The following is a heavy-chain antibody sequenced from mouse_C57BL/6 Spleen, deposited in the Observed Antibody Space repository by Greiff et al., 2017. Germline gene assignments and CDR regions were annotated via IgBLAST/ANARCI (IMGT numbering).Heavy chain of an antibody. CDR3: TRGNWNFDY. Sequence: EVQLVESGPGLVKPSQSLSLTCSVTGYSITSGYYWNWIRQCPGNKQEWMGYISYDGSNNYNPSLKNRISITRDTSKNQFFLKLNSLTTEDTATYYCTRGNWNFDYWGQGTTLTVSS. CDR1: GYSITSGYY. J-gene: IGHJ2*01. V-gene: IGHV3-6*01. D-gene: IGHD2-1*01. CDR2: ISYDGSN.